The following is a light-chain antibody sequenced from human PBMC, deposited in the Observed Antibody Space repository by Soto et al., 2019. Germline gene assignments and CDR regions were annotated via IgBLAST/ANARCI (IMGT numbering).Light chain of an antibody. V-gene: IGKV1-39*01. CDR3: QQSYSSPFT. CDR1: QRISSF. Sequence: DIQMTQSPSSLSASVGDRVTITCRASQRISSFLKWFQQKPGKAPKLLIYAASSLQSGVPSRFSGSGSGTDFTLTISSLQYEDFATYYCQQSYSSPFTFGPGTTVDIK. CDR2: AAS. J-gene: IGKJ3*01.